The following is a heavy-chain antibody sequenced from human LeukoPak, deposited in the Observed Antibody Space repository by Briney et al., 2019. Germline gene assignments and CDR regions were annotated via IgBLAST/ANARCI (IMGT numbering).Heavy chain of an antibody. Sequence: PSETLSLNCTVSGGYISSSSYYWGWIRQTPGKGLEWIGSIYKSGNSYYNPSLKSRVTISIDTSKNQFSLKVTSVNVADTAVYYCVRPGTGGTEGLEYWGQGTLVTVSS. D-gene: IGHD1-26*01. CDR3: VRPGTGGTEGLEY. CDR2: IYKSGNS. V-gene: IGHV4-39*01. CDR1: GGYISSSSYY. J-gene: IGHJ4*02.